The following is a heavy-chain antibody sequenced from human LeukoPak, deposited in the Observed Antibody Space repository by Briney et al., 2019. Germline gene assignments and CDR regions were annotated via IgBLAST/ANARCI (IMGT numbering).Heavy chain of an antibody. J-gene: IGHJ5*02. CDR2: IHYTGGT. CDR3: APGSTGGTRGSWFDP. V-gene: IGHV4-39*02. CDR1: GVSISSSRYY. Sequence: PSETLSLTCTVAGVSISSSRYYWGWIRQSPGRGLEWIGSIHYTGGTSYNPSLESRVTISVDTSKNHFSLKLSSVTAADTAVYFCAPGSTGGTRGSWFDPWGQGILVTVSS. D-gene: IGHD2-8*02.